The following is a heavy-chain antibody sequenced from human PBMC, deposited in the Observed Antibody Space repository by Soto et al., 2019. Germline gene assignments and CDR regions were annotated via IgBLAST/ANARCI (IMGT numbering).Heavy chain of an antibody. CDR1: GGSINGYY. Sequence: QVQLQESGPGLVKPSETLSLTCTVSGGSINGYYWSWIRQPPGKGLEWIGYISYSGSTNYNPSLKXXVTISVDTSKNQFSLKLSSVTAADTAVYYCARDWGGGTFAYWGQGTLVTVSS. J-gene: IGHJ4*02. CDR2: ISYSGST. V-gene: IGHV4-59*01. CDR3: ARDWGGGTFAY. D-gene: IGHD3-16*01.